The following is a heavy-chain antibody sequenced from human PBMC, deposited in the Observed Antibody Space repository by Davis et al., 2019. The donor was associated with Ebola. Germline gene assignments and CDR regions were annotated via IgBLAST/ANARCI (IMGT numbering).Heavy chain of an antibody. CDR1: GYTFPSYA. V-gene: IGHV1-3*01. Sequence: ASVKVSCKASGYTFPSYAMHWVRQAPGQRLEWMGWINAGNGNTKYSPKFQGIVTITRDTYASKAYMELSSLRTEDTAVYYCARWGGYCSGGSCQDYWGQGTLVTVSS. CDR3: ARWGGYCSGGSCQDY. CDR2: INAGNGNT. J-gene: IGHJ4*02. D-gene: IGHD2-15*01.